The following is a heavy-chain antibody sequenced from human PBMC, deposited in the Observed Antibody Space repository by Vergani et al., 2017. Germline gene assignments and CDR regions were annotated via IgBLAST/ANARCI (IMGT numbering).Heavy chain of an antibody. CDR3: ARDIIAAAGGSFPEPNSFDY. J-gene: IGHJ4*02. V-gene: IGHV3-33*01. D-gene: IGHD6-13*01. CDR1: GFTFSSYG. Sequence: VQLLESGGGVVQPGRSLRLSCAASGFTFSSYGMHWVRQAPGKGLEWVAVIWYDGSNKYYADSVKGRFTISRDNSKNTLYLQMNSLRAEDTAVYYCARDIIAAAGGSFPEPNSFDYWGQGTLVTVSS. CDR2: IWYDGSNK.